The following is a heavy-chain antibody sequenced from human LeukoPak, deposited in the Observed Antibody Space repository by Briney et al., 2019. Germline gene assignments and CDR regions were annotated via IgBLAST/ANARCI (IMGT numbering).Heavy chain of an antibody. CDR3: ARASYYRLGTAFDI. CDR2: INHSGST. V-gene: IGHV4-34*01. J-gene: IGHJ3*02. Sequence: SETLSLTCAVYGGSFSGYYWSWIRQPPGKGLEWIGEINHSGSTNYNPSLKSRVTISVDTSKNQFSLKLSSVTAADTAVYYCARASYYRLGTAFDIWGQGTMVTVSS. D-gene: IGHD3-16*02. CDR1: GGSFSGYY.